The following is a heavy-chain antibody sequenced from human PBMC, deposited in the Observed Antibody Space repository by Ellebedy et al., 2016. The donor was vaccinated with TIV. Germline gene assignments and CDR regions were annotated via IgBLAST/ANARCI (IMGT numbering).Heavy chain of an antibody. J-gene: IGHJ5*02. CDR3: ARGVGSGWFDP. CDR1: GSAFSTYT. D-gene: IGHD2-15*01. CDR2: IFSDGNT. Sequence: GGSLRLSCEASGSAFSTYTMKWVRQAPGKGLEWVSAIFSDGNTYYADSVKGRFTISRDNSKNTLYLQMNSLRAEDTAVYYCARGVGSGWFDPWGQGTLVTVSS. V-gene: IGHV3-53*01.